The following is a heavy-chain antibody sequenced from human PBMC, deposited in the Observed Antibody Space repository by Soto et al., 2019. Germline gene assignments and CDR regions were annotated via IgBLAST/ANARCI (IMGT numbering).Heavy chain of an antibody. V-gene: IGHV3-48*01. CDR2: ISSSSSTI. CDR3: ASGSYIWGSYRFGGADY. CDR1: GFTFSSYS. Sequence: PGGSLRLSCAASGFTFSSYSMNWVRQAPGKGLEWVSYISSSSSTIYYADSVKGRFTISRDNAKNSLYLQMNSLRAEDTAVYYCASGSYIWGSYRFGGADYWGQGTLVTVSS. J-gene: IGHJ4*02. D-gene: IGHD3-16*02.